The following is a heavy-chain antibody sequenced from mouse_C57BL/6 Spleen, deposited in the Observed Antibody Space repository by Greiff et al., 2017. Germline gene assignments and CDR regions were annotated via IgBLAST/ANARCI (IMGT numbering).Heavy chain of an antibody. V-gene: IGHV1-50*01. D-gene: IGHD1-1*01. CDR3: ARNYVYYFDY. CDR2: IDPSDSYT. J-gene: IGHJ2*01. CDR1: GYTFTSYW. Sequence: VQLQQPGAELVKPGASVKLSCKASGYTFTSYWMQWVKQRPGQGLEWIGEIDPSDSYTNYNQKFKGKATLTVDTSSSTAYMQLSSLTSEDSAVYYCARNYVYYFDYWGQGTTLTVSS.